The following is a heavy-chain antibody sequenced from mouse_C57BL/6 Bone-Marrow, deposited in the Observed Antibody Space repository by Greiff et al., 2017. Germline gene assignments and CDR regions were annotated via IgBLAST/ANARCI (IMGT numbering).Heavy chain of an antibody. CDR3: ARDWPYLYWYFDV. CDR2: IDPSDSYT. J-gene: IGHJ1*03. D-gene: IGHD4-1*01. Sequence: QVQLKQPGAELVKPGASVKLSCKASGYTFTSYWMQWVKQRPGQGLEWIGEIDPSDSYTNYNQKFKGKATLTVDTSSSTAYMQLSSLTSEDSAVYYCARDWPYLYWYFDVWGTGTTVTVSS. V-gene: IGHV1-50*01. CDR1: GYTFTSYW.